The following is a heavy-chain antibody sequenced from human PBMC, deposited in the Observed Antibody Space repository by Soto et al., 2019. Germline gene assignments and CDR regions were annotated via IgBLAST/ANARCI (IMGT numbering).Heavy chain of an antibody. D-gene: IGHD6-19*01. CDR1: GYTFTSYG. CDR3: ATYRGYSSGWYLVERCYYYGMDV. J-gene: IGHJ6*02. CDR2: ISAYNGNT. V-gene: IGHV1-18*04. Sequence: ASVKVSCKASGYTFTSYGISWVRQAPGQGLEWMGWISAYNGNTNYAQKFQGRVTMTTDTSTSTAYMELGSLRSDDTAVYYCATYRGYSSGWYLVERCYYYGMDVWGQGTTVTVSS.